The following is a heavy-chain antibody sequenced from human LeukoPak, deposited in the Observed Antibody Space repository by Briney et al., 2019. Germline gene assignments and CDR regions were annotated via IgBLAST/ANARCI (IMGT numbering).Heavy chain of an antibody. Sequence: PGGSLRLSCAASGFTFSSYWMNWVRQAPGKGLVWVSRIASDGSSTTYADSVKGRFSISRDNAKNTLYLQMNSLRVEDTAVYFCARTVYYYAVDLWGQGTTVTVSS. CDR3: ARTVYYYAVDL. CDR2: IASDGSST. V-gene: IGHV3-74*01. CDR1: GFTFSSYW. J-gene: IGHJ6*02. D-gene: IGHD4-17*01.